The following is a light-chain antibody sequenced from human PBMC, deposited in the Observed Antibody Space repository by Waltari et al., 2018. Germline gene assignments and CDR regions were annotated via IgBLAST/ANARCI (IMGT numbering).Light chain of an antibody. V-gene: IGKV3-15*01. CDR3: LQYNNWPPFT. Sequence: EIVMTQSPATLSVSPEERATLSCRASQSVSSSLAWYQQKPGQAPRLLIYGASTRATGIPARFSGSGSGTEFALTISSLQSEDFAVYYCLQYNNWPPFTFGQGTKLEIK. CDR1: QSVSSS. CDR2: GAS. J-gene: IGKJ2*01.